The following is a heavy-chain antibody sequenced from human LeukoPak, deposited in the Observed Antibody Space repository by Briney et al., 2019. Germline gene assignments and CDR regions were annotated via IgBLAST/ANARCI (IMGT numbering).Heavy chain of an antibody. Sequence: SETLSLTCTVSGGSISSSSYYWGWIRQPPGKGLEWIGSIYYSGSTYYNPSLKSRVTISVDTSKNQFSLKLSSVTAADTAVYYCARGGYSGYDESFDYWGQGTLVTVSS. CDR2: IYYSGST. CDR1: GGSISSSSYY. D-gene: IGHD5-12*01. V-gene: IGHV4-39*07. CDR3: ARGGYSGYDESFDY. J-gene: IGHJ4*02.